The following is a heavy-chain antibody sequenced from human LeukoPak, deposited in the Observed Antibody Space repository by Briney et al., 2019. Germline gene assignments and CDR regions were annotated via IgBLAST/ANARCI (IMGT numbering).Heavy chain of an antibody. Sequence: PGGSLRLSCAASGLTVSSNYMSWVRQAPGKGLEWVSVIYRGGSTYYADSVKGRFTISRDNSKNTLYLQMNSLRAEDTAVYYCARVGGTYFDYWGQGTLVTVSS. V-gene: IGHV3-53*01. CDR3: ARVGGTYFDY. CDR1: GLTVSSNY. D-gene: IGHD1-7*01. CDR2: IYRGGST. J-gene: IGHJ4*02.